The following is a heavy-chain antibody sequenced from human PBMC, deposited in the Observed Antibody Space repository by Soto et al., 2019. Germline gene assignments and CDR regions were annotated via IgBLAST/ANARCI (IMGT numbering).Heavy chain of an antibody. D-gene: IGHD5-18*01. J-gene: IGHJ4*02. V-gene: IGHV4-34*01. CDR2: INHSGST. CDR1: GGSFSGYY. Sequence: SETLSLTCAVYGGSFSGYYWSWIRQPPGKGLEWIGEINHSGSTNYNPSLKSRVTISVDTSKNQFSLKLSSVTAADTAVYYCARASLGVDTAMAVDYWGRGTLVTVSS. CDR3: ARASLGVDTAMAVDY.